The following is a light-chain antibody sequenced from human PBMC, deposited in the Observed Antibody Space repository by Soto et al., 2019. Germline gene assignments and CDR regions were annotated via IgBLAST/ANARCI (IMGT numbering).Light chain of an antibody. CDR2: GTS. CDR1: QTVNTY. V-gene: IGKV3-15*01. Sequence: EIVMTQSPVTLSVSPGERATLSCRASQTVNTYLAWYQHRPGQAPRLLIYGTSARATGIPARFSGSGTGTEFTLTITSLQSEDFAVYFCQQYAQWPQVTFGQGTKVEI. J-gene: IGKJ1*01. CDR3: QQYAQWPQVT.